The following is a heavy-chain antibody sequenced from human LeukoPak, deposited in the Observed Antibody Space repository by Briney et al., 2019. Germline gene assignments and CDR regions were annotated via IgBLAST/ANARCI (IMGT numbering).Heavy chain of an antibody. J-gene: IGHJ4*02. Sequence: SETLSLTCTVSGASITSGSYYGSWIRQLPGKGLEWIGYIYYSGSTYYNPSLRSRVSLSVDTSKNQFSLNLGSVTAADTAVYYCARYIVVVPAAIRGADFDYWGQGTLVTVSS. CDR3: ARYIVVVPAAIRGADFDY. V-gene: IGHV4-31*03. D-gene: IGHD2-2*02. CDR1: GASITSGSYY. CDR2: IYYSGST.